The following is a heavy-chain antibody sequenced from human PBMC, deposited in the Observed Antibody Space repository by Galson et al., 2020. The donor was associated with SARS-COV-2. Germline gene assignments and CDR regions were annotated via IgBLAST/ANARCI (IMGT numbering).Heavy chain of an antibody. Sequence: GGSMRLSCVASGFTFSDYWTHWVRQDPAKGLVWVSRIHRDGSTTHYADSVKGRFTVSRDNAKNTLYLQMTSLRAEDTAVYHCARETSDSGIYYSEYWGQGTLVTVSS. J-gene: IGHJ4*02. V-gene: IGHV3-74*01. CDR2: IHRDGSTT. CDR1: GFTFSDYW. CDR3: ARETSDSGIYYSEY. D-gene: IGHD3-10*01.